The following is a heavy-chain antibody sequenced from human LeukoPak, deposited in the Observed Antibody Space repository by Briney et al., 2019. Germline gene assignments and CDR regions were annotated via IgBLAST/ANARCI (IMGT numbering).Heavy chain of an antibody. Sequence: SETLSLTCTVSGGSISSSSYYWGWIRQPPGKGLEWIGSIYYSGSTYYNPSLKSRVTISVDTSKNQFSLKLSSVTAADTAVYYCGGGPILGSGSYSLDYWGQGTLVTVSS. CDR1: GGSISSSSYY. V-gene: IGHV4-39*07. D-gene: IGHD3-10*01. CDR3: GGGPILGSGSYSLDY. CDR2: IYYSGST. J-gene: IGHJ4*02.